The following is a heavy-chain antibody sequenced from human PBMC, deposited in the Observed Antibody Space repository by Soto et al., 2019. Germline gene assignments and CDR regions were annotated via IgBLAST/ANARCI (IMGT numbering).Heavy chain of an antibody. V-gene: IGHV5-10-1*01. CDR1: GYSFTSYW. CDR3: ARHGAAIWLGY. CDR2: IDPSDSYI. Sequence: XESLKLSWKCSGYSFTSYWISLVLQMPGKGLEWMGRIDPSDSYINYNPAFRGHVTFSVDKSSSTAYLHWRSLGPSDTAIYYCARHGAAIWLGYWGQGTLVTVSS. D-gene: IGHD6-19*01. J-gene: IGHJ4*02.